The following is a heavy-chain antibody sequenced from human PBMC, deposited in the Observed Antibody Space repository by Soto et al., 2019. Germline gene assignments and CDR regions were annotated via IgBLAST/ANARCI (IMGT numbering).Heavy chain of an antibody. Sequence: QVQLQESGPGLVKPSQTLSLTCTVSGDSISSGGYYCSWILQHPGQGLELIGYIYYSGSSYYNPGLKRRVTISGDTSTHQFSLKLRSVTAADTAVYYCARSDRVTPLPNENYYYYYMDVWGKGTTVTFSS. CDR3: ARSDRVTPLPNENYYYYYMDV. V-gene: IGHV4-31*03. J-gene: IGHJ6*03. D-gene: IGHD2-21*02. CDR1: GDSISSGGYY. CDR2: IYYSGSS.